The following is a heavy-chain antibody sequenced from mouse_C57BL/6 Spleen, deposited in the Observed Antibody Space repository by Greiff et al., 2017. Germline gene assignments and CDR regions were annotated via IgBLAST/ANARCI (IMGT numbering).Heavy chain of an antibody. D-gene: IGHD1-1*01. Sequence: QVQLQQPGAELVKPGASVKLSCKASGYTFTSYWMHWVKQRPGQGLEWIGMIHPNSGSTNYNETFKSKATLTVDKSSSTAYMQLSSLTSEDSAVYYCARYYGSSPLGFAYWGQGTLVTVSA. CDR3: ARYYGSSPLGFAY. CDR2: IHPNSGST. J-gene: IGHJ3*01. CDR1: GYTFTSYW. V-gene: IGHV1-64*01.